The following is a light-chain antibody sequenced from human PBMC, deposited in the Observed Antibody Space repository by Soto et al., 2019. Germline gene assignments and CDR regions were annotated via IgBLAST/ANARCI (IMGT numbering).Light chain of an antibody. CDR3: QSYDNSLSAYV. Sequence: QSVLTQPPSLSGAPGQRVTISCTGSSSDIGAGSEVHWYQQLPGTAPKLLIFGSTNRPSGVPDRFSGSKSATSDSLAITGLQAEDEADYYCQSYDNSLSAYVFGTGTKLTVL. CDR2: GST. V-gene: IGLV1-40*01. CDR1: SSDIGAGSE. J-gene: IGLJ1*01.